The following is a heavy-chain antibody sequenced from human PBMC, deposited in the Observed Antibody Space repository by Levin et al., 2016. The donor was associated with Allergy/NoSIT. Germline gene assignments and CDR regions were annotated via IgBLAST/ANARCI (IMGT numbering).Heavy chain of an antibody. D-gene: IGHD5-18*01. CDR2: ISYDGSNK. V-gene: IGHV3-30*18. CDR1: GFTFSSYG. Sequence: GESLKISCAASGFTFSSYGMHWVRQAPGKGLEWVAVISYDGSNKYYADSVKGRFTISRDNSKNTLYLQMNSLRAEDTAVYYCAKDYQSQYSYGYYYYYYGMDVWGQGTTVTVSS. CDR3: AKDYQSQYSYGYYYYYYGMDV. J-gene: IGHJ6*02.